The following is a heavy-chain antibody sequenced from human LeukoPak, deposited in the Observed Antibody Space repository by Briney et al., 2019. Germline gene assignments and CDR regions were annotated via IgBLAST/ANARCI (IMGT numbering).Heavy chain of an antibody. D-gene: IGHD3-22*01. CDR3: ARDPNYYDSSGYPVRGAFDI. CDR1: GYTFTGYY. J-gene: IGHJ3*02. CDR2: INPNSGGT. Sequence: GSVKVSCKASGYTFTGYYMHWVRQAPGQGLEWMGWINPNSGGTNYAQKFQGRVTMTRDTSISTAYMELSRLRSDDTAVYYCARDPNYYDSSGYPVRGAFDIWGQGTMVTVSS. V-gene: IGHV1-2*02.